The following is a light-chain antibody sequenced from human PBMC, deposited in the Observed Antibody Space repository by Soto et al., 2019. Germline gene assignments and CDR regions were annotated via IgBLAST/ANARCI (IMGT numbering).Light chain of an antibody. V-gene: IGKV1-12*02. CDR1: RAISNS. Sequence: DVQMTQSPSSVSASVGDRVTLTCRASRAISNSLSWYQQKPGKAPRLLIYAAFNLQGGVPSRFSGSGSGTHFFLTISSLQPDDFATYYCQQAYIFPFSFVGGTKVDIK. CDR3: QQAYIFPFS. J-gene: IGKJ4*01. CDR2: AAF.